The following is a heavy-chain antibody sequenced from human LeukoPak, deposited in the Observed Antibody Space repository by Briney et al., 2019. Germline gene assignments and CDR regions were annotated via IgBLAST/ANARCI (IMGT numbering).Heavy chain of an antibody. Sequence: PSQTLCLTCTVSGGSISSGRHYWSWIRQPAGKGLEWIGRIYTSGSTNYNPSLTGRVTISVDTSRNQFSLKLSSVTAADTAVHFCARAQQPGRNCSITSCSDFDYWGQGTLVTVSS. CDR1: GGSISSGRHY. CDR3: ARAQQPGRNCSITSCSDFDY. D-gene: IGHD2-2*01. CDR2: IYTSGST. V-gene: IGHV4-61*02. J-gene: IGHJ4*02.